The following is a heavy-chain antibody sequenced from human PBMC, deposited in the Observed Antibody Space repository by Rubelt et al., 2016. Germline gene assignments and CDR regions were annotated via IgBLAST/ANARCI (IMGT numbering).Heavy chain of an antibody. CDR2: INAGNGNT. J-gene: IGHJ4*02. CDR3: ATGYRSGWYVGY. Sequence: QVQLVQSGAEVKKPGASVKVSCKAAGYSFTTYSIHWVRQAPGQRLEWMGWINAGNGNTKYSQKFQGRVTITRHTSASTADMELSSLRSEDPAIYDWATGYRSGWYVGYWGQGTLVTVSA. D-gene: IGHD6-19*01. V-gene: IGHV1-3*01. CDR1: GYSFTTYS.